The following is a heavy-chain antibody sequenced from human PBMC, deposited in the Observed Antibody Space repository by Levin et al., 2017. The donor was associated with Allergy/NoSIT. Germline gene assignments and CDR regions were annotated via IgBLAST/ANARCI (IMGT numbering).Heavy chain of an antibody. D-gene: IGHD4-17*01. J-gene: IGHJ3*02. V-gene: IGHV4-30-2*01. CDR1: GGSISSGGNS. CDR2: IHHSGTT. Sequence: SQTLSLTCAVSGGSISSGGNSWSWIRQPPGKGLEWIGYIHHSGTTYYNPSLKSRVTISVHRSQSQFSLRLSSVTAADTAVYYCARFYYGDRPLKNAFDMWGQGTMVTVSS. CDR3: ARFYYGDRPLKNAFDM.